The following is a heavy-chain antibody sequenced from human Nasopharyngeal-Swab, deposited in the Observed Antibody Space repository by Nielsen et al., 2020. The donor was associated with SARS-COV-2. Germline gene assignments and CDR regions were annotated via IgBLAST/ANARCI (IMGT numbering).Heavy chain of an antibody. Sequence: SETLSPTCTVSGGSISSGSYYWSWIRQPAGKGLEWIGRIYTSGSTNYNPSLKSRVTISVDTSKNQFSLKLSSVTAADTAVYYCARDVTMVRGAQYNWFDPWGQGTLVTVSS. J-gene: IGHJ5*02. CDR2: IYTSGST. CDR3: ARDVTMVRGAQYNWFDP. V-gene: IGHV4-61*02. D-gene: IGHD3-10*01. CDR1: GGSISSGSYY.